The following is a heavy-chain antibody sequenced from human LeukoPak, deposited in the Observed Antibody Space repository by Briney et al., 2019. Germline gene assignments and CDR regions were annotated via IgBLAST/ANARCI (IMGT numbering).Heavy chain of an antibody. CDR2: TYYRSKWYY. V-gene: IGHV6-1*01. Sequence: SQTLSLTCAISGDSVSSNTGGWNWIRQSPSRGLEWLGRTYYRSKWYYDYAVSVKSRITINPDTSKNQFSLQLNSVTPEDTAVYYCARNSADLDFWGQGILVTVSS. CDR3: ARNSADLDF. D-gene: IGHD1-26*01. CDR1: GDSVSSNTGG. J-gene: IGHJ4*02.